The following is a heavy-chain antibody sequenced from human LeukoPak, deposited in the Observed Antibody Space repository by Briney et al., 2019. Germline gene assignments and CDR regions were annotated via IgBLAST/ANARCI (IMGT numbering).Heavy chain of an antibody. CDR1: GGSISSYY. Sequence: SETLSLTCTVSGGSISSYYWSWIRQPPGKGLEWIGYIYYSGSTNYNPSLKSRVTISVDTSKNQFSLKLSSVTAADTAVYYCARVYGSSWYWFDPWGQGTLVTVSS. J-gene: IGHJ5*02. CDR3: ARVYGSSWYWFDP. CDR2: IYYSGST. D-gene: IGHD6-13*01. V-gene: IGHV4-59*12.